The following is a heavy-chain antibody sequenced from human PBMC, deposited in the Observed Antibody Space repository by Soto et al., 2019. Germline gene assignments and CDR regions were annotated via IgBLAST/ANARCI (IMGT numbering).Heavy chain of an antibody. V-gene: IGHV1-2*04. CDR1: GYTFTGYY. CDR2: INPNSGGT. Sequence: ASVKVSCKASGYTFTGYYMHWVRQAPGQGLEWMGWINPNSGGTNYAQKFQGWVTMTRDTSISTAYMELSRLRSDDTAVYYCARDGSGSQALGYYYGMDVWGQGTTVTVSS. J-gene: IGHJ6*02. CDR3: ARDGSGSQALGYYYGMDV. D-gene: IGHD3-10*01.